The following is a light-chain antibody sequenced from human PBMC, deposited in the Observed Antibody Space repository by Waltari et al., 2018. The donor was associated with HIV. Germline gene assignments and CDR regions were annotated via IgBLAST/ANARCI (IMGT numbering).Light chain of an antibody. CDR1: SSNIGSSY. J-gene: IGLJ3*02. CDR2: GNN. CDR3: AAWDDSLSGRV. Sequence: QSVLTQPPSASGTPGQRVTISCSGSSSNIGSSYIYWYQQLPGTAPKLLVYGNNKRPSGVPDRFSGSKYGTSASLAISGLRSEDEADDYCAAWDDSLSGRVFGGGTKLTVL. V-gene: IGLV1-47*01.